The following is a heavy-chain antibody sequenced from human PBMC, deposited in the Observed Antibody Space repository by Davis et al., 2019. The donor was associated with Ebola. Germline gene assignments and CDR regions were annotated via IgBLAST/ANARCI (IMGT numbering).Heavy chain of an antibody. CDR1: GYTFTNYY. D-gene: IGHD4/OR15-4a*01. CDR3: ARGGMGVTTARFDP. Sequence: ASVKVSCRASGYTFTNYYMHWVRQAPGQELEWMGIINPSAGSTSYAQKFQGRLTMTRDTSTSTVYMELSSLRSEDAALYYCARGGMGVTTARFDPWGQGTLVTVSS. J-gene: IGHJ5*02. V-gene: IGHV1-46*01. CDR2: INPSAGST.